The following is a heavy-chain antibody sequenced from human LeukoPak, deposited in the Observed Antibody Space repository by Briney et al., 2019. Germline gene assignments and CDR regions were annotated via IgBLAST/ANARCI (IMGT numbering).Heavy chain of an antibody. V-gene: IGHV1-69*06. J-gene: IGHJ6*03. CDR3: ARSLMVRGVIRYYYYYMDV. CDR2: IIPIFGTA. CDR1: GGTFSSYA. Sequence: GASVKVSCKASGGTFSSYAISWVRQAPGQGLEWMGGIIPIFGTANYAQKFQGRVTITADKSTSTAYMELSSLRSEDTAVYYCARSLMVRGVIRYYYYYMDVWGKGTTVTISS. D-gene: IGHD3-10*01.